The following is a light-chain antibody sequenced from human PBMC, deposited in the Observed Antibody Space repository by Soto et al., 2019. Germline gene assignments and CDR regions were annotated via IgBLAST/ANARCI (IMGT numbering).Light chain of an antibody. CDR1: QSVSSN. J-gene: IGKJ1*01. V-gene: IGKV3-15*01. CDR2: GAS. Sequence: EILMTQSPATLSVSPGERATLSCRASQSVSSNLDWYQQKPGQAPTLLIYGASTSATGIPARFSGSGSGTDFTLTISSLQSEDFAVYYCQQYNNLPRTFGQGTKVEIK. CDR3: QQYNNLPRT.